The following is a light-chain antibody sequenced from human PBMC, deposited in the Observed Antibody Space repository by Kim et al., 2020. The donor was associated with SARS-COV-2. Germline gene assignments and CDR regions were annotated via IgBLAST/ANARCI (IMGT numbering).Light chain of an antibody. J-gene: IGLJ3*02. CDR3: NSRDSSGNLWV. V-gene: IGLV3-19*01. Sequence: SSELTQDPAVSVALGQTVRITCQGDSLRSYYASWYQQKPGQAPVLVIYGKNNRPPGIPDRFSGSSSGNTASLTITGAQAEDEADYYCNSRDSSGNLWVFGGGTQLTVL. CDR1: SLRSYY. CDR2: GKN.